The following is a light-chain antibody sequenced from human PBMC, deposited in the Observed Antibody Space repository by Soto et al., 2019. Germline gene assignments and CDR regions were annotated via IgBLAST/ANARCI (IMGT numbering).Light chain of an antibody. Sequence: QSALTQPASVSGSPGQSITISCTGTSSDVGAYTFVSWYQQHPDKVPKLMIFDVSRRPSGVSDRFSGSKSGNTASLTISGFQPEDEADYYCSSYTSSSTHVFGSGTKVTVL. CDR2: DVS. V-gene: IGLV2-14*03. CDR1: SSDVGAYTF. CDR3: SSYTSSSTHV. J-gene: IGLJ1*01.